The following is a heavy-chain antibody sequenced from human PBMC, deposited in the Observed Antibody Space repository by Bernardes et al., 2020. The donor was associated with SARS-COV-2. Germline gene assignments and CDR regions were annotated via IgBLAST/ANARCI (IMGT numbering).Heavy chain of an antibody. V-gene: IGHV3-74*01. J-gene: IGHJ5*02. CDR2: IDTDGSTT. Sequence: GGSLRLSCAASGFTFSTYWMHWVRQAPGEGLVWVSRIDTDGSTTTYADSVKGRFTISRDNAKNTLYLRMNSLRAEDTAVYYCARSDFFDGSGYYFGRWGKGNLVTVS. CDR1: GFTFSTYW. CDR3: ARSDFFDGSGYYFGR. D-gene: IGHD3-22*01.